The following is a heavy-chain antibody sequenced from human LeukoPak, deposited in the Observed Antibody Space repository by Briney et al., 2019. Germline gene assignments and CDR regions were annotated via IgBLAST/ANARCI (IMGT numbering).Heavy chain of an antibody. V-gene: IGHV4-30-4*01. CDR3: ARVDPGEGLVTVDY. CDR2: IYYSGST. Sequence: SETLSLTCTVSGGSISSGDYYWSWIRQPPGKGLEWIGYIYYSGSTYYNPSLKSRVTISVDTSKNQFSLKLSSVTAADTAVYYCARVDPGEGLVTVDYWGQGTLVTVSS. CDR1: GGSISSGDYY. J-gene: IGHJ4*02. D-gene: IGHD3/OR15-3a*01.